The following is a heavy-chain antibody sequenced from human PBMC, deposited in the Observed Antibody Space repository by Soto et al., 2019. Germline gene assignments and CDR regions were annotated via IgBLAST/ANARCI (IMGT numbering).Heavy chain of an antibody. V-gene: IGHV3-30*18. CDR1: GYIFSSYG. CDR2: ISYDGGNK. CDR3: AKDQRDSSHSDYYYYMDV. Sequence: GGSLRLSCAASGYIFSSYGMHWVRQAPGKGLEWVAVISYDGGNKYYADSVKGRFTISRDNSKNTLYLQMNSLRAEDTAVYYCAKDQRDSSHSDYYYYMDVWGTGTTVTVSS. J-gene: IGHJ6*03. D-gene: IGHD6-13*01.